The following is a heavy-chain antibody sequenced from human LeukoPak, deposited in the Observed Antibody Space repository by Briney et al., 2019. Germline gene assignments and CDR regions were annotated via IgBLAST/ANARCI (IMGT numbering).Heavy chain of an antibody. Sequence: SQTLSLTCTVSGDSIRSYSWSWARQPPGKGRDWLGYMYYDGSTNYNPSLKSRVTISVDTSKNQFSLKLSSVTAADTAVYYCARVGTSVYYGSFDCWGQGTLVTVSS. CDR1: GDSIRSYS. J-gene: IGHJ4*02. CDR3: ARVGTSVYYGSFDC. D-gene: IGHD3-3*01. CDR2: MYYDGST. V-gene: IGHV4-59*01.